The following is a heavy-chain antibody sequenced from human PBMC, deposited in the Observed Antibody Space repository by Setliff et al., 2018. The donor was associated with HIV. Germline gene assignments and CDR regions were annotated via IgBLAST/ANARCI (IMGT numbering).Heavy chain of an antibody. CDR3: ARVNYYDSSGYYEDAFDI. V-gene: IGHV4-30-4*08. CDR2: IYYSGST. D-gene: IGHD3-22*01. Sequence: SETLSLTCTVSGGSISSGDYYWSWIRQPPGKGLEWIGYIYYSGSTYYDPSLKSRVTISVDTSKNQFSLKLSSVTAADTAVYYCARVNYYDSSGYYEDAFDIWGQGTMVTVSS. CDR1: GGSISSGDYY. J-gene: IGHJ3*02.